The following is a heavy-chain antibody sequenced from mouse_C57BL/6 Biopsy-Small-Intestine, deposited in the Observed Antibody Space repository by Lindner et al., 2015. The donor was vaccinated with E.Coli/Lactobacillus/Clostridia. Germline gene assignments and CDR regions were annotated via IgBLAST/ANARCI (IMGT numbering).Heavy chain of an antibody. D-gene: IGHD3-1*01. CDR3: ARVQSRGYYMDV. CDR2: IIPIYSRT. Sequence: SVKVSCKASGGTFSSYTVSWVRQAPGQGLEWIGGIIPIYSRTDYAQKFQGRVTITADESTSTAYMELSSLRSEDTAVYYCARVQSRGYYMDVWGRGTTVTVSS. J-gene: IGHJ1*03. CDR1: GGTFSSYT. V-gene: IGHV1-69*02.